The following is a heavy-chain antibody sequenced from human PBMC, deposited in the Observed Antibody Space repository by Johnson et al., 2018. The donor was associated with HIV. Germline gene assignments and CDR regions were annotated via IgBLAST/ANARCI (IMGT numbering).Heavy chain of an antibody. CDR1: GFTFSRYG. CDR3: AREGDSSGYWGRFDAFDI. CDR2: IWYDGSNK. Sequence: QVQLVESGGGVVQVGRSLRLSCEASGFTFSRYGMHWVRQAPGKGLEWVAVIWYDGSNKNYTESVKGRFSISRDNSKNTLYLQMNSLRAEDTAVYYCAREGDSSGYWGRFDAFDIWGQGTMVTVSA. J-gene: IGHJ3*02. D-gene: IGHD3-22*01. V-gene: IGHV3-33*01.